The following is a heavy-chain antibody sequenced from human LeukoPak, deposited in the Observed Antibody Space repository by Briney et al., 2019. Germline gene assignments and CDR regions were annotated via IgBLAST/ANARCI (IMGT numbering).Heavy chain of an antibody. D-gene: IGHD7-27*01. J-gene: IGHJ4*02. CDR2: IDWEDDK. CDR3: ARISPGAGHFDY. Sequence: SGPALVKPTQTLIPTCTFSGFSLNTTGVRVSWIRQPPGKALEWLAHIDWEDDKFFSPSLKTRLTISKDTSENQVVLTMTNMDPVDTATYYCARISPGAGHFDYWGQGTLVTVSS. CDR1: GFSLNTTGVR. V-gene: IGHV2-70*04.